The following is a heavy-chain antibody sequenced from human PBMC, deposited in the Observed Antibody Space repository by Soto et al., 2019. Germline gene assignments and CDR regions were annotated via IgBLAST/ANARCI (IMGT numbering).Heavy chain of an antibody. V-gene: IGHV3-23*01. J-gene: IGHJ4*02. CDR1: GFTLSSYA. Sequence: EVQLLESGGGLVQPGGSLRLSCAASGFTLSSYAMSWVRQAPGKGLEWVSVISGSGGSTYYADSVKGRFTISRDNSKNTLYLKRNSGRAEETAVYYCAKDRGGGWGELLGWGQGTLVTVSS. D-gene: IGHD3-10*01. CDR3: AKDRGGGWGELLG. CDR2: ISGSGGST.